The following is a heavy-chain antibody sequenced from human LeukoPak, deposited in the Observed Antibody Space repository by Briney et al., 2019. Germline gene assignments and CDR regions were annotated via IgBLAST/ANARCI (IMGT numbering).Heavy chain of an antibody. Sequence: ASVKVSCKASGYTFTGYYMHWVRQAPGQGLEWMGWINPNSGGTNYAQKLQGRVTMTTDTSTSTAYMELRSLRSDDTAVYYCARETRDDYGDYALFDYWGQGTLVTVSS. CDR1: GYTFTGYY. CDR2: INPNSGGT. D-gene: IGHD4-17*01. V-gene: IGHV1-2*02. J-gene: IGHJ4*02. CDR3: ARETRDDYGDYALFDY.